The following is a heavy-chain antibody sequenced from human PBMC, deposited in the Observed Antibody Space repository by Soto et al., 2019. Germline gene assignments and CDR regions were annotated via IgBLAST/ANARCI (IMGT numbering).Heavy chain of an antibody. Sequence: QVQLQPWGAGLLKPSETLSLTCAVYGGFFSGYYWSWIRQPPGKGLEWIGATNHSGSTNYNPSLKSRVTISVDASKNQFSLKLSSVTAADTAVYYCARASVGSGIVAVPATPNWFDPWGQGTLVTVSS. J-gene: IGHJ5*02. CDR1: GGFFSGYY. CDR3: ARASVGSGIVAVPATPNWFDP. V-gene: IGHV4-34*01. CDR2: TNHSGST. D-gene: IGHD2-2*01.